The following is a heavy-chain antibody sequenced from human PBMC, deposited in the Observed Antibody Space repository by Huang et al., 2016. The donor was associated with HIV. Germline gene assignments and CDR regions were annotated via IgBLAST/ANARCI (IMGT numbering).Heavy chain of an antibody. CDR3: AKVRGSGSFYNDN. J-gene: IGHJ4*02. V-gene: IGHV3-23*01. Sequence: EVQLLESGGGLVQPGGSLRLSCAASGFTFNSYAMSWFRQAPGKGLEWVTAIIGTGNTPYYADSVKGRFTISRDNARNTLYLQLNRLRPDDTAIYYCAKVRGSGSFYNDNWGQGTLVTVSS. CDR2: IIGTGNTP. CDR1: GFTFNSYA. D-gene: IGHD3-10*01.